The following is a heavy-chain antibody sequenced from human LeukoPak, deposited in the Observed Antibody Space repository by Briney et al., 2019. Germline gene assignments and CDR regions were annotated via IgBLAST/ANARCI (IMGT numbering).Heavy chain of an antibody. V-gene: IGHV4-61*02. Sequence: SETLSLTCTASDGSFSRGTFYWSWIRQPAGKGLEWIGRLYTSGSTFYNPSLKSRVTISVDTSKNQFSLTLNSVTAADTAVYYFASVGAALYFDSWGQGTLVTVSS. CDR2: LYTSGST. J-gene: IGHJ4*02. D-gene: IGHD1-26*01. CDR3: ASVGAALYFDS. CDR1: DGSFSRGTFY.